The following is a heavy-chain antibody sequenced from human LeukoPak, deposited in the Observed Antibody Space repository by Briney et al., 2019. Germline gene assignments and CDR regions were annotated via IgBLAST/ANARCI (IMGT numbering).Heavy chain of an antibody. J-gene: IGHJ4*02. CDR3: ARNTAMVYFDY. V-gene: IGHV4-30-4*07. CDR1: GGSISSGGYS. CDR2: IYYSGST. D-gene: IGHD5-18*01. Sequence: SQTLSLTCAVSGGSISSGGYSWSWIRPPPGKGLEWIGYIYYSGSTNYNPSLKSRVTISVDMSKNQFSLKLSSVTAADTAVYYCARNTAMVYFDYWGQGTLVTVSS.